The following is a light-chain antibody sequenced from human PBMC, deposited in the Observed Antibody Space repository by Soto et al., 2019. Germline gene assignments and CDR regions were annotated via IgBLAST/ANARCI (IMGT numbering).Light chain of an antibody. CDR1: HTITNY. Sequence: DIQLTPSPSSLSASVGDIVTITCRARHTITNYLNWYQQKPGKAPRLLIYGVSSLHSGVPSRFSGSVSGKDFTLYLSGLHLEDFAAYYCQQSLSAPFFTVGAGTKVDI. CDR2: GVS. CDR3: QQSLSAPFFT. J-gene: IGKJ3*01. V-gene: IGKV1-39*01.